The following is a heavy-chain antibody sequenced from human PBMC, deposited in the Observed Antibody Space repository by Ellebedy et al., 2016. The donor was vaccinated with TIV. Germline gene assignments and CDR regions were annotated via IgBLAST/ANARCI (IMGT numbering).Heavy chain of an antibody. V-gene: IGHV3-74*01. CDR3: AREYTYGYWYFDL. D-gene: IGHD3-10*01. CDR2: INNDGTGT. Sequence: GESLKISCAASGFTFSWYWMHWVRQAPGKGLVWVARINNDGTGTNYADSVKGRFTISRDNAKNSLYLQMNSLRGEDTALYYCAREYTYGYWYFDLWGRGTLVSVSS. CDR1: GFTFSWYW. J-gene: IGHJ2*01.